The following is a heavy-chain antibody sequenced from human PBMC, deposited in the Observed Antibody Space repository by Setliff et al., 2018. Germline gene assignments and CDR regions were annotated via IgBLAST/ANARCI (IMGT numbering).Heavy chain of an antibody. CDR2: ISCNSGIV. CDR1: GFTFSSYA. Sequence: GGSLRLSCAASGFTFSSYAMSWVRQAPGKGLEWVSGISCNSGIVAYADSVKGRFTISRDNAKNSLYLQMNSLRAEDMALYYCAKGYCSSTSCYVDYWGQGTLVTVSS. D-gene: IGHD2-2*01. J-gene: IGHJ4*02. V-gene: IGHV3-9*03. CDR3: AKGYCSSTSCYVDY.